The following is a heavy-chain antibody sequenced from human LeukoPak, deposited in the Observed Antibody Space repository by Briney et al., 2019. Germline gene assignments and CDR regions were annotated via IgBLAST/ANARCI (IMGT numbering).Heavy chain of an antibody. J-gene: IGHJ4*02. V-gene: IGHV4-39*01. CDR1: GGSISSSSYY. CDR2: IYYSGST. Sequence: SETLSLTCTVSGGSISSSSYYWGWIRQPPGKGLEWIGSIYYSGSTYYNPSLKSRVTISVDTSKNQFSLKLSSLTAADTAVYYCAVRIAVTGKYYFAYWGQGTLVTVSS. D-gene: IGHD6-19*01. CDR3: AVRIAVTGKYYFAY.